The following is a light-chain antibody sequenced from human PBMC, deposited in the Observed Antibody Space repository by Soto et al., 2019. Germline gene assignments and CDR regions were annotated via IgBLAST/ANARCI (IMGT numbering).Light chain of an antibody. J-gene: IGLJ2*01. CDR2: LNSDGSH. Sequence: QLVLTQSPSASASLGASVKLTCTLSSGHSNYAIAWHQQQSEKGPRYLMKLNSDGSHSKGDGIPDRFSGSSSGAERYLTISILQSEAEADYYCQTWGSGIVLFGGGTQLTVL. CDR1: SGHSNYA. V-gene: IGLV4-69*01. CDR3: QTWGSGIVL.